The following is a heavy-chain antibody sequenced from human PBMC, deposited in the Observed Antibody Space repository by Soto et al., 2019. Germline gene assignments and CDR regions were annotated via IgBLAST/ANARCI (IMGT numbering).Heavy chain of an antibody. CDR2: ISSSAKTI. V-gene: IGHV3-48*03. J-gene: IGHJ6*02. CDR1: GFAFSSYE. CDR3: ARDRDSDTFFPYFYGMDV. D-gene: IGHD3-16*01. Sequence: GGSLRLSCAASGFAFSSYEMNWVRQAPGKGLEWVSYISSSAKTIYYADSVKGRFNISRDNAKSSLYLQMNSLRAEDAAVYYCARDRDSDTFFPYFYGMDVWGQGTTVTVSS.